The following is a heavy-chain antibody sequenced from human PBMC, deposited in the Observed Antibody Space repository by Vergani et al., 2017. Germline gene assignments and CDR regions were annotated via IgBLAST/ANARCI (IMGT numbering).Heavy chain of an antibody. CDR1: GFTFSNAW. CDR3: TTDEYCSGGSCYSVY. Sequence: EVQLVESGGGLVKPGGSLRLSCAASGFTFSNAWMSWVRQAPGKGLEWVGRIKSKIDGGTTDYAAPVKGRFTISRDDSKNTLYLQMNSLKTEDTAVYYCTTDEYCSGGSCYSVYWGQGTLVTVSS. CDR2: IKSKIDGGTT. J-gene: IGHJ4*02. D-gene: IGHD2-15*01. V-gene: IGHV3-15*01.